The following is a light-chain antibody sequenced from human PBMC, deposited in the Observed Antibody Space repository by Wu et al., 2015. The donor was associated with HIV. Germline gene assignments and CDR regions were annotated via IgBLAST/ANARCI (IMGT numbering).Light chain of an antibody. Sequence: ENLLTQSPGTLSLSPGERATLSCRASKGISNNYLAWYQQKSGQAPRLLVYHASSRATGVPDRFSGSGSGTDFTLTISRLEPEDFAVYYCQQYGSSSWTFGQGTKVEIK. CDR1: KGISNNY. J-gene: IGKJ1*01. V-gene: IGKV3-20*01. CDR3: QQYGSSSWT. CDR2: HAS.